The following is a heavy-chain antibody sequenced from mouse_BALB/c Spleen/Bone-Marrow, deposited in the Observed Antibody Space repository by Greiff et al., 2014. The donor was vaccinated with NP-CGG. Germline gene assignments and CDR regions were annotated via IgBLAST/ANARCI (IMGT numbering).Heavy chain of an antibody. CDR1: GFNIKDTY. V-gene: IGHV14-3*02. CDR2: IDPANGNT. CDR3: ARYYFGSSYVDY. Sequence: SGAELVKSGASVKLSCTASGFNIKDTYMHWVKQRPEQGLEWIGRIDPANGNTKYDPKFQGKATITADASSNTAYLRLSSLTSEDTTVDYCARYYFGSSYVDYWGQGITLTVSS. D-gene: IGHD1-1*01. J-gene: IGHJ2*01.